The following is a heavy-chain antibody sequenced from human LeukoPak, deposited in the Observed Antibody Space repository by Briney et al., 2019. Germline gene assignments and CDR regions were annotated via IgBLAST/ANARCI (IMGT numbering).Heavy chain of an antibody. CDR1: GFTFSRYG. CDR2: ISYDGSNK. CDR3: AKEGRRYFDY. J-gene: IGHJ4*02. Sequence: GGSLRLSCAATGFTFSRYGMHWVRQAPGKGLEWVAQISYDGSNKNYGDSVKGRFTIARDNSKNTLFLQMNSLRGEDTAVYYCAKEGRRYFDYWGQGNLVTVST. V-gene: IGHV3-30*18.